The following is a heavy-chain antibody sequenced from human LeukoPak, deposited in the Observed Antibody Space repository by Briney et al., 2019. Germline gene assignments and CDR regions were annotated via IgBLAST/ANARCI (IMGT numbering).Heavy chain of an antibody. CDR1: GFTFSSYA. J-gene: IGHJ1*01. CDR2: ISGSGGST. Sequence: GGSLRLSCAASGFTFSSYAMSWVRQAPGKGLEWVSAISGSGGSTYYADSVKGRFTISRDNSKNTLYLQMNSLRAEDTAVYYCAKDLRDNGDIVVVPAAIEYFQHWGQGTLVTVSS. D-gene: IGHD2-2*02. V-gene: IGHV3-23*01. CDR3: AKDLRDNGDIVVVPAAIEYFQH.